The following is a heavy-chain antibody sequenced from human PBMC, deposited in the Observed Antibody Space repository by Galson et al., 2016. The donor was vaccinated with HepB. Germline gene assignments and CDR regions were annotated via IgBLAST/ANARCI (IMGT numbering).Heavy chain of an antibody. CDR2: ITSSFSYI. D-gene: IGHD3-10*01. CDR1: GFTFSSYS. V-gene: IGHV3-21*01. Sequence: SLRLSCAASGFTFSSYSMNWVRQAPGKGLEWVSSITSSFSYIYYADPLKGRFTISRDNAKNSLYLQMNSLSSEDTAVYYCARDLEKFGELFHYYGMDVWGQGTTVTVSS. J-gene: IGHJ6*02. CDR3: ARDLEKFGELFHYYGMDV.